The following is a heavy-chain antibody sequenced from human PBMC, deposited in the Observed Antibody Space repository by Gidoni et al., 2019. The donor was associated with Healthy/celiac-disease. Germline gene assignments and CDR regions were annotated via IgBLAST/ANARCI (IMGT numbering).Heavy chain of an antibody. D-gene: IGHD2-15*01. Sequence: EVQLVESGGGLIQPGGSLRLSCAASGFTVSSNYMSGVRQAPGKGLEWVSVIYSGGSTYYADSVKGRFTISRDNSKNTLYLQMNSLRAEDTAVYYCARVKRGVVVAAGDWYFDLWGRGTLVTVSS. CDR2: IYSGGST. J-gene: IGHJ2*01. V-gene: IGHV3-53*01. CDR3: ARVKRGVVVAAGDWYFDL. CDR1: GFTVSSNY.